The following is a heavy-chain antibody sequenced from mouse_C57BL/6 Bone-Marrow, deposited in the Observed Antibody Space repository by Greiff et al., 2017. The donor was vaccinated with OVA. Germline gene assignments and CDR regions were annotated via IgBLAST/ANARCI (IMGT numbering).Heavy chain of an antibody. CDR1: GYSITSGYY. CDR2: ISYDGSN. V-gene: IGHV3-6*01. J-gene: IGHJ1*03. Sequence: VQLKQSGPGLVKPSQSLSLTCSVTGYSITSGYYWNWIRQFPGNKLEWMGYISYDGSNNYNPSLKNRISITRDTAKNQFFLKLKSVTTEDTATYYCARGYYDYDGYFDVWGTGTTVTVSS. CDR3: ARGYYDYDGYFDV. D-gene: IGHD2-4*01.